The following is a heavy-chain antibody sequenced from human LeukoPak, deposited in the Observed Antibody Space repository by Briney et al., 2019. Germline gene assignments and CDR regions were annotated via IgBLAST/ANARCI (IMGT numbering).Heavy chain of an antibody. CDR3: VKQGENRQDYYMDV. CDR2: IIPVFGTA. V-gene: IGHV1-69*06. D-gene: IGHD1/OR15-1a*01. J-gene: IGHJ6*03. Sequence: ASVKVSCKASGGSISSYGISWVRQAPGQGLEWMGRIIPVFGTANYAQKFQDRVTLTADTVSNIACMELTSLTYEDTAVYFCVKQGENRQDYYMDVWGNGTAVTVSS. CDR1: GGSISSYG.